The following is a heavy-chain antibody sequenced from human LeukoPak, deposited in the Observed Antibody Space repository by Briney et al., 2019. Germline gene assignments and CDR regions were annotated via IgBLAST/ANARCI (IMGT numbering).Heavy chain of an antibody. Sequence: PSETLSLTCAVYGGSFSGYYWSWIRQPPGKGLEWIGEINHSGSTNYNPSLKSRVTISVDTSKNQFSLKLSSVTAADTVVYYCARGAPENNNWNGGSWGQGTLVTVSS. CDR2: INHSGST. CDR1: GGSFSGYY. D-gene: IGHD1-1*01. J-gene: IGHJ4*02. V-gene: IGHV4-34*01. CDR3: ARGAPENNNWNGGS.